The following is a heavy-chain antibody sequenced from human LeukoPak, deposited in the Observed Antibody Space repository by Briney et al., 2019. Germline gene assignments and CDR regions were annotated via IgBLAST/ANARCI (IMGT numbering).Heavy chain of an antibody. CDR2: INHSGST. J-gene: IGHJ4*02. Sequence: SETLSLTCAVYGGSFSGYYWSWIRQPPGKGLEWIGEINHSGSTNYNPSLKSRVTISVDTSKNQFSLKLSSVTAADTAVYYCARADILIGYPWDYFDYWGQGTLVTVSS. CDR1: GGSFSGYY. D-gene: IGHD3-9*01. CDR3: ARADILIGYPWDYFDY. V-gene: IGHV4-34*01.